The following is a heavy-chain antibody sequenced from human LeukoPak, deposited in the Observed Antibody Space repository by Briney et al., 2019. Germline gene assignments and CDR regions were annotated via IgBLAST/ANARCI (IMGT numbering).Heavy chain of an antibody. CDR2: ISYDGSNK. V-gene: IGHV3-30-3*01. CDR1: GFTFSSYA. J-gene: IGHJ4*02. Sequence: GGSLRLSCAASGFTFSSYAMHWVRQAPGKGLEWVAVISYDGSNKYYADSVKGRFTISRDNSKNTLYLQMNSLRAEDTAVYYCARTPDSSVYYFDYWGQGTLVTVSS. CDR3: ARTPDSSVYYFDY. D-gene: IGHD3-22*01.